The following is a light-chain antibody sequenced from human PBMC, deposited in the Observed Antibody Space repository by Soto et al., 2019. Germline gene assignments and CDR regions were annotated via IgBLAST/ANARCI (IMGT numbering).Light chain of an antibody. Sequence: DIQMTQSPSTLSASVGETVSNTFRASQSISSWLAWYQQKPGKAPKVLIYDASSWAGGVPSRFTGSGSGTEFTLTINSLQPDDFATYYCQQYSVYWTFGQGTKVDIK. CDR2: DAS. V-gene: IGKV1-5*01. CDR1: QSISSW. CDR3: QQYSVYWT. J-gene: IGKJ1*01.